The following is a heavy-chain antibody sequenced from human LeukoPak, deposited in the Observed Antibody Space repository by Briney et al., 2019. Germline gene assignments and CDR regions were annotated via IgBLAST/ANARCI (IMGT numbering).Heavy chain of an antibody. V-gene: IGHV3-53*01. Sequence: PGGSLRLSCAASGFSVRDNYMNWVRQTPGKGLEWVSLMYVGGNTYYSDSVKGRFTMSRDISKDTVYLQMNSLRPEDTAIYYCARDPALGYYNMDVWGQGTTVIVSS. CDR2: MYVGGNT. CDR3: ARDPALGYYNMDV. D-gene: IGHD2-2*01. J-gene: IGHJ6*03. CDR1: GFSVRDNY.